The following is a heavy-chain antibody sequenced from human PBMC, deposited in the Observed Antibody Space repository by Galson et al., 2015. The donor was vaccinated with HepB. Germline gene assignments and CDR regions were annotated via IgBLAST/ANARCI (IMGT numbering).Heavy chain of an antibody. D-gene: IGHD2-2*01. J-gene: IGHJ2*01. CDR2: IGTAGDT. CDR1: GFTFSSYD. CDR3: ARTRHCSSTSCYYWYFDL. Sequence: SLRLSCAASGFTFSSYDMHWVRQATGKGLEWVSAIGTAGDTYYPGSVKGRFTISRENAKNSLYPQMNSLRAGDTAVYYCARTRHCSSTSCYYWYFDLWGRGTLVTVSS. V-gene: IGHV3-13*01.